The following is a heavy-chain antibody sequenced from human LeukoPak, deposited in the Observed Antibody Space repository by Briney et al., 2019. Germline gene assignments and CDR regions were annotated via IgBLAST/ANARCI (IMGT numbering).Heavy chain of an antibody. D-gene: IGHD1-1*01. V-gene: IGHV4-31*03. CDR2: IYYSGST. CDR3: AQSYNWNYYY. J-gene: IGHJ4*02. CDR1: GGSISRGGYY. Sequence: SEALSLTCTVSGGSISRGGYYWSWIRQHPGKGLEWIGYIYYSGSTYYNPSLKSRVTISVDTSKNQFSLKLSSVTAADTAVYYCAQSYNWNYYYWGQGTLVTVSS.